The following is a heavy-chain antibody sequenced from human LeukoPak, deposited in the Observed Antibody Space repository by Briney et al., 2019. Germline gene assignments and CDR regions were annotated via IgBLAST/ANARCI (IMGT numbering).Heavy chain of an antibody. D-gene: IGHD3-10*01. Sequence: PGGSLRLSCAASGFTFSSYEMNWVRQAPGKGLEWVSYISSSGSTIYYADSVKGRFTISRDNAKNSLYLQMNSLRAENTAVYYCATIVSRWFGELPFDYWGQGTLVTVSS. CDR3: ATIVSRWFGELPFDY. CDR1: GFTFSSYE. V-gene: IGHV3-48*03. CDR2: ISSSGSTI. J-gene: IGHJ4*02.